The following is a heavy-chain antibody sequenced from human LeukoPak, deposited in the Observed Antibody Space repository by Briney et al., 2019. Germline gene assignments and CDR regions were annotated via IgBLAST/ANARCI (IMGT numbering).Heavy chain of an antibody. V-gene: IGHV5-51*01. CDR1: GYRFTNYW. Sequence: GESLKISCEGSGYRFTNYWIGWVRQMPGKGLEWMGIIYPGDSDTRYSPSFQGQVTISADRSISTAYLQWSSLKASDTAMYYCARQGAVARFDYWGQGTLVTVSS. CDR2: IYPGDSDT. CDR3: ARQGAVARFDY. J-gene: IGHJ4*02. D-gene: IGHD6-19*01.